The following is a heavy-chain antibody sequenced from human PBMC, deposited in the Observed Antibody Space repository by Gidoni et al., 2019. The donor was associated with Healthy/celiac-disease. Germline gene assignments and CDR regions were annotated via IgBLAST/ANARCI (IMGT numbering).Heavy chain of an antibody. Sequence: QFQLVQSGAEVKKPRSSVKVSCKASGGTFSSYTISWVRQAPGQGLEWMGRIIPILGIANYAQKFQGRVTITADKSTSTAYMELSSLRSEDTAVYYCAREVEWLVPDYWGQGTLVTVSS. V-gene: IGHV1-69*08. CDR1: GGTFSSYT. CDR2: IIPILGIA. D-gene: IGHD6-19*01. CDR3: AREVEWLVPDY. J-gene: IGHJ4*02.